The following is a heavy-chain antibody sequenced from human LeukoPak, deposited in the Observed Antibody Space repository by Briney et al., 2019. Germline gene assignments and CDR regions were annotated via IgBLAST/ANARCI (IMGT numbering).Heavy chain of an antibody. V-gene: IGHV3-74*01. CDR2: INPDDGST. CDR3: LTIVETDIEAFDI. J-gene: IGHJ3*02. Sequence: GGSLRLSCAASGFTFRKYWLHWVRQAPGKGLVWVSRINPDDGSTSYADSVKGRFTISRDNAKSTLYLQMNSLRAEDTAVYYCLTIVETDIEAFDIWGQGTKVTVSS. D-gene: IGHD2-21*01. CDR1: GFTFRKYW.